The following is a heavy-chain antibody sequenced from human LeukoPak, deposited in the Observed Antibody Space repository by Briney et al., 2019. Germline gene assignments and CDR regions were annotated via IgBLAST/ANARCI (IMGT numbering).Heavy chain of an antibody. J-gene: IGHJ4*02. Sequence: GGSLRLSCAASGFTFSDYYMSWIRQAPGKGLAWVSYISSGGGSIYYADSVKVPFTISRDNAENSLYLQMNSLRAEETAVYYCARVASSGWYPLDYWGQGTLVTVSS. CDR2: ISSGGGSI. CDR3: ARVASSGWYPLDY. V-gene: IGHV3-11*04. D-gene: IGHD6-19*01. CDR1: GFTFSDYY.